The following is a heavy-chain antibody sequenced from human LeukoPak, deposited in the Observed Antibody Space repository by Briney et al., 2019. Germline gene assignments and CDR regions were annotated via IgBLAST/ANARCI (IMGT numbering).Heavy chain of an antibody. CDR2: ISSNGGST. D-gene: IGHD1-26*01. CDR1: GFTFSNYA. V-gene: IGHV3-64D*06. J-gene: IGHJ4*02. Sequence: GGSLRPSCSASGFTFSNYAMHWVRQAPGKGLEYVSAISSNGGSTCYADSVKGRFTISRDNSKNTLYLQMSSLRAEDTAVYYCVKPYSGSYYREYYFDYWGQGTLVTVSS. CDR3: VKPYSGSYYREYYFDY.